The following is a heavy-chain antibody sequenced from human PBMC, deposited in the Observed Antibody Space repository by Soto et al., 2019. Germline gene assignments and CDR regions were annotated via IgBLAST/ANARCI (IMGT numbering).Heavy chain of an antibody. V-gene: IGHV3-7*01. Sequence: GGSLRLSCAASGFTFTDYWMNWVRQAPGKGLEWVANIKQDGNQKYYVDSVKGRFTISRDNAKNSLYLQMNSLRAEDTAVYHCAIMIFGVGTDHWGQGTLVTVSS. CDR1: GFTFTDYW. D-gene: IGHD3-3*01. CDR3: AIMIFGVGTDH. CDR2: IKQDGNQK. J-gene: IGHJ5*02.